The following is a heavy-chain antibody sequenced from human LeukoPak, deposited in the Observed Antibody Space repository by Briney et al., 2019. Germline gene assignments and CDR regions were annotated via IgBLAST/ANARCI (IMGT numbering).Heavy chain of an antibody. Sequence: PGGSLRLSCAASGSTFSSYGMHWVRQAPGKGLEWVAVISYDGSNKYYADSVKGRFTISRDNSKNTLYLQMNSLRAEDTAVYYCAKGVAAAGTFDYWGQGTLVTVSS. CDR3: AKGVAAAGTFDY. CDR2: ISYDGSNK. V-gene: IGHV3-30*18. D-gene: IGHD6-13*01. J-gene: IGHJ4*02. CDR1: GSTFSSYG.